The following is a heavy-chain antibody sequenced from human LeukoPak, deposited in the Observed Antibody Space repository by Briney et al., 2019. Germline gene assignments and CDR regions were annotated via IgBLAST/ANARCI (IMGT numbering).Heavy chain of an antibody. CDR1: GFTFSSYA. D-gene: IGHD6-19*01. CDR3: ARYPGRFNSSGGFDY. J-gene: IGHJ4*02. V-gene: IGHV3-23*01. Sequence: GGSLRLSCAASGFTFSSYAMSWVRQAPGKGLEWVSAISGSGGSTYYADSVKGRFTISRDNSKNTLYLQMNSLRAEDTAVYYCARYPGRFNSSGGFDYWGQGTLVTVSS. CDR2: ISGSGGST.